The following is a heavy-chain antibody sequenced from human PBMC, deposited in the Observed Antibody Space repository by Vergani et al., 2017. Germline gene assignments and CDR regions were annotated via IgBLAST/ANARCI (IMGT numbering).Heavy chain of an antibody. J-gene: IGHJ5*02. Sequence: EVQLVESGGGLVKPGGSLRLSCAASGFTFINAWMTWVRQAPGKGLEWVGRIKSKTDGGTTYYAASVKGKFTISRDDSRDSRYLKMNSLKTGDTAVYYCATLPLQTRHHVTSWGQETLVTVSS. CDR2: IKSKTDGGTT. V-gene: IGHV3-15*01. D-gene: IGHD2/OR15-2a*01. CDR3: ATLPLQTRHHVTS. CDR1: GFTFINAW.